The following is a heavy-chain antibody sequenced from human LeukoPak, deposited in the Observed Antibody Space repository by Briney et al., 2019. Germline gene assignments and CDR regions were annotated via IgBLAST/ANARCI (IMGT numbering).Heavy chain of an antibody. CDR3: ARDSLARPLGY. Sequence: GGSLRLSCAASGFTFSSYWMSWVRQAPGKGLEWVANIKQDGSEKHYLGSVKGRFTISRDNGKNSLYLQMNSLRAEDTAVYYCARDSLARPLGYWGQGTLVTVSS. CDR2: IKQDGSEK. V-gene: IGHV3-7*03. D-gene: IGHD6-6*01. J-gene: IGHJ4*02. CDR1: GFTFSSYW.